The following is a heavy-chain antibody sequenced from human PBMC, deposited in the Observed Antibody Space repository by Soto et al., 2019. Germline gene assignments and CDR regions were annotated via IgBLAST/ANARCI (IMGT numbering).Heavy chain of an antibody. CDR2: MSTSSGNT. CDR3: ARVGVPLCGRQGLEF. D-gene: IGHD1-26*01. J-gene: IGHJ6*02. V-gene: IGHV1-8*01. CDR1: GYTFTTYE. Sequence: QVQLVQSGADMKKPGASVKVSCKASGYTFTTYELNWVRQVPGQGLEWMGWMSTSSGNTGYGDQFQGRVTMTSDASLSTAYMQGASPTSGDTAVYFSARVGVPLCGRQGLEFCRLGTT.